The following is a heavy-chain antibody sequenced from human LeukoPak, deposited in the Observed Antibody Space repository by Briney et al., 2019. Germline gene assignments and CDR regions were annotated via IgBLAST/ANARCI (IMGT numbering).Heavy chain of an antibody. CDR2: IKQDGSEK. CDR3: ARLGSSSWTFDY. J-gene: IGHJ4*02. CDR1: GFTFSSYW. V-gene: IGHV3-7*03. Sequence: GGSLTLSCSASGFTFSSYWMIWLRQAPGKGLEWVANIKQDGSEKYFVAFVKGRFTISRDNAKNSLYLQMNSLRAEDTAVYYCARLGSSSWTFDYWGQGTLVTVSS. D-gene: IGHD6-13*01.